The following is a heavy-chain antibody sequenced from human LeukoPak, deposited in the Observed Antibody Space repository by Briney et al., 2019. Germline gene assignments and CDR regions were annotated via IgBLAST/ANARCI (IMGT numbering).Heavy chain of an antibody. Sequence: PGGSLRLSCAASGFTFSSYEMNWVRQAPGKGLEWVAVISYDGSNKYYADSVKGRFTISRDNSKNTLYLQMNSLRAEDTAVYYCARDIRGVYDYWGQGTLVTVSS. J-gene: IGHJ4*02. CDR2: ISYDGSNK. CDR3: ARDIRGVYDY. V-gene: IGHV3-30*04. D-gene: IGHD3-10*01. CDR1: GFTFSSYE.